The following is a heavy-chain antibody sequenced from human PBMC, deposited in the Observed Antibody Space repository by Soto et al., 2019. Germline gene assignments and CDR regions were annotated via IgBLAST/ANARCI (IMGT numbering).Heavy chain of an antibody. CDR1: VYTSTIYG. J-gene: IGHJ5*02. V-gene: IGHV1-18*01. D-gene: IGHD6-19*01. CDR2: ISAYNGNT. Sequence: ASVTVSCTASVYTSTIYGISCVRQAPGQGLEWMGWISAYNGNTNYAQKLQGRVTMTTDTSTSTAYMELRSLRSDDTAVYYCAWVEQWLPPNWFDPWGQGTLVTVSS. CDR3: AWVEQWLPPNWFDP.